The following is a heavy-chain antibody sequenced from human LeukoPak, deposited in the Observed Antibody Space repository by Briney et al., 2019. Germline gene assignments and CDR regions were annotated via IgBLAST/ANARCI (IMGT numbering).Heavy chain of an antibody. CDR3: ASTYCSGGSCYLPDNWFDP. CDR2: IYYSGST. CDR1: GGSISSGGYY. Sequence: SETLSLTCTVSGGSISSGGYYWSWIRQHPGKGLEWIGYIYYSGSTYYNPSLKSRVTISVDTSKNQFSLKLSSVTAADTAVYYCASTYCSGGSCYLPDNWFDPWGQGTLVTVSS. J-gene: IGHJ5*02. V-gene: IGHV4-39*01. D-gene: IGHD2-15*01.